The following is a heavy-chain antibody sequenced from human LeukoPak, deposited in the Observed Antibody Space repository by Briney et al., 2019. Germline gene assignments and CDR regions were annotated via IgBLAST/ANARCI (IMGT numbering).Heavy chain of an antibody. V-gene: IGHV3-23*01. CDR2: ISGSGGST. CDR1: GFTFSSYA. Sequence: GGSLRLSCAASGFTFSSYAMSWVRQAPGKGLEWVSAISGSGGSTYYADSVKGRFTISRDNSKNTLYLQMNCLRAEDTAVYYCAKDLGYCSSTSCYTPSPPDYWGQGTLVTVSS. J-gene: IGHJ4*02. D-gene: IGHD2-2*02. CDR3: AKDLGYCSSTSCYTPSPPDY.